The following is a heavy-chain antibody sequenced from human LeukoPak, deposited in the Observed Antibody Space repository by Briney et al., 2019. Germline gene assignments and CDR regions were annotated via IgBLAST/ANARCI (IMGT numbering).Heavy chain of an antibody. D-gene: IGHD1-26*01. CDR2: IDPNSGGT. CDR3: ARVLPVGASEG. CDR1: GYTFTGYY. V-gene: IGHV1-2*02. Sequence: ASVKVSCKASGYTFTGYYMHWVRQAPGQGLEWMGWIDPNSGGTNYAEKFQGRVTMTRDTSISTAYMELSRLRSDDTAVYYCARVLPVGASEGWGQGTLVTVSS. J-gene: IGHJ4*02.